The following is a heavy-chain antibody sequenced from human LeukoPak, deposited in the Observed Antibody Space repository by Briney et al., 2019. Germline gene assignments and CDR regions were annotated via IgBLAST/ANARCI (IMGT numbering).Heavy chain of an antibody. CDR2: ISPNSGGT. Sequence: ASVKVSCKASGYTFTGYYMHWVRQAPGQGLEWMGWISPNSGGTNYAQKFQGRVTMTRDTSISTAYMELSRLRSDDTAVYYCARDPRYSSSSPYYFDYWGQGTLVTVSS. J-gene: IGHJ4*02. V-gene: IGHV1-2*02. D-gene: IGHD6-6*01. CDR1: GYTFTGYY. CDR3: ARDPRYSSSSPYYFDY.